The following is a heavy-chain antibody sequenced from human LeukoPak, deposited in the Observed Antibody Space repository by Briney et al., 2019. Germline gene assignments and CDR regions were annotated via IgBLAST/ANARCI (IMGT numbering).Heavy chain of an antibody. CDR1: GYTFTSYY. CDR2: INPSGGSV. CDR3: ATDDILTGSSEFDY. Sequence: GASVKVSCKASGYTFTSYYMHWVRQAPGQGLEWMGIINPSGGSVSYAQKFQGRVTMTRDTSTSTVYMDLSSLRSEDTAVYYCATDDILTGSSEFDYWGQGTLVTVSS. J-gene: IGHJ4*02. D-gene: IGHD3-9*01. V-gene: IGHV1-46*01.